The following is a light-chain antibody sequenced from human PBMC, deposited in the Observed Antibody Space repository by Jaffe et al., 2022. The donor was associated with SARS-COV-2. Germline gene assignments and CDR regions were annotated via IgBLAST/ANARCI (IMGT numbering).Light chain of an antibody. Sequence: QSVVTQPPSASGTPGQRVTIFCSGGTSNIGSSSVNWYQHLPGTAPKLLIYNGDQRPSGVPERFSGSKSGTSASLAISGLQSEDDGDYYCAAWDVSLNGVLFGGGTKLTVL. CDR2: NGD. CDR3: AAWDVSLNGVL. V-gene: IGLV1-44*01. CDR1: TSNIGSSS. J-gene: IGLJ3*02.